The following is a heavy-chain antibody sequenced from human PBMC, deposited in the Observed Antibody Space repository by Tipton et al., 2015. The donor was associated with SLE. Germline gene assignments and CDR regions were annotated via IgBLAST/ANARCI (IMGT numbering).Heavy chain of an antibody. J-gene: IGHJ5*02. CDR2: IWYDGSNK. Sequence: RSLRLSCAASGFTFSSYGMHWVRQAPGKGLEWVSVIWYDGSNKYYADSVKGRFTISRDNSKNTLYLQMNSLRAEDTAVYYCARAREGYVSGGLNWFDPWGQGTLVTVSS. V-gene: IGHV3-33*01. D-gene: IGHD3-10*01. CDR3: ARAREGYVSGGLNWFDP. CDR1: GFTFSSYG.